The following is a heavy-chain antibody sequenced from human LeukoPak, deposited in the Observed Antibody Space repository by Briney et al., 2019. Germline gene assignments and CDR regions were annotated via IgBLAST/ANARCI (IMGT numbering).Heavy chain of an antibody. J-gene: IGHJ6*03. V-gene: IGHV4-34*01. CDR3: ARGRRIQPYYYYYMDV. CDR1: GFTVSSNY. CDR2: INHSGST. Sequence: PGGSLRLSCAASGFTVSSNYMSWVRQPPGKGLEWIGEINHSGSTNYNPSLKSRVTISVDTSKNQFSLKLSSVTAADTAVYYCARGRRIQPYYYYYMDVWGKGTTVTVSS. D-gene: IGHD5-18*01.